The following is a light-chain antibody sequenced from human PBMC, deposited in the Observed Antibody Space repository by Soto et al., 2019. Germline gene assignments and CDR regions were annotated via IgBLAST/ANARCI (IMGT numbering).Light chain of an antibody. CDR2: AAS. CDR1: QNISNY. V-gene: IGKV1-39*01. Sequence: DIQMTQSPSSLSASVGDRVTITCRASQNISNYLNWYQHKAGKAPNLLIYAASSLQSGAPSRFIGSGTGTDFTLTISSLQPEDSATYYCQQSYSTRPWTFGQGTKVEIK. CDR3: QQSYSTRPWT. J-gene: IGKJ1*01.